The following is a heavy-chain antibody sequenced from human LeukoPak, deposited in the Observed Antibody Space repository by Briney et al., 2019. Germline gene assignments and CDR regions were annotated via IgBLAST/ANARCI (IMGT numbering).Heavy chain of an antibody. CDR3: ACRFCSATNCYLGSHYYMDV. Sequence: PGGSLRLSCAASGFTLSSYWVTWVRQAPGKGLEWVANIKQDGSEKYYVDSVKGRFTISRDNAANSLYLQMNSLRAEDTAVYYCACRFCSATNCYLGSHYYMDVWGQGTTVTVSS. CDR2: IKQDGSEK. D-gene: IGHD2-2*01. J-gene: IGHJ6*03. CDR1: GFTLSSYW. V-gene: IGHV3-7*01.